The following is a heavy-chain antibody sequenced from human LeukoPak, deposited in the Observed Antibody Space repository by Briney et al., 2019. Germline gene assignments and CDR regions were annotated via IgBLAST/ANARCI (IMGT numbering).Heavy chain of an antibody. CDR1: GFTFSSYA. CDR2: ISYDGSNK. CDR3: ARVSVAAGTFFLYYFDY. V-gene: IGHV3-30*04. J-gene: IGHJ4*02. Sequence: GGSLRLSCAASGFTFSSYAMHWVRQAPGKGLEWVAVISYDGSNKYYADSVKGRFTISRDNSKNTLYLQMNSLRAEDTAVYYCARVSVAAGTFFLYYFDYWGQGTLVTVSS. D-gene: IGHD6-13*01.